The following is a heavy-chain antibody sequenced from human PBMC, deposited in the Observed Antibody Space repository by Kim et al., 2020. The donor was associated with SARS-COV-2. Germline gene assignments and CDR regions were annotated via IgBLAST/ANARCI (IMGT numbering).Heavy chain of an antibody. V-gene: IGHV3-23*01. D-gene: IGHD3-22*01. CDR3: AKVRDKVVMQPFDY. Sequence: SAKGRFTISRDNSKNTLYLQMNSLRAEDTAVYYCAKVRDKVVMQPFDYWGQGTLVTVSS. J-gene: IGHJ4*02.